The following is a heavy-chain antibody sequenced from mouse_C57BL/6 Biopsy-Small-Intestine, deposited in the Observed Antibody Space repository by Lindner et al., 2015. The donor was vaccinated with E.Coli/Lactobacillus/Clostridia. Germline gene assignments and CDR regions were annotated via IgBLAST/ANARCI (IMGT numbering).Heavy chain of an antibody. Sequence: VQLQESGPGLAKPSQTLSLTCSVTGYPITSDYWNWIRKFPGNKLEYMGYISYSGSTYYNPSLKSRISITRDTSKNQHYLQLNSVTTEDTATYYCARYSRYGSSPLYWYFDVWGTGTTVAVSS. V-gene: IGHV3-8*01. CDR1: GYPITSDY. CDR3: ARYSRYGSSPLYWYFDV. CDR2: ISYSGST. J-gene: IGHJ1*03. D-gene: IGHD1-1*01.